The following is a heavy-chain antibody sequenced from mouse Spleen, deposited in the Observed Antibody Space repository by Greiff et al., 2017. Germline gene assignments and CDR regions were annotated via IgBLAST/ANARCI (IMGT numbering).Heavy chain of an antibody. J-gene: IGHJ4*01. D-gene: IGHD1-1*01. Sequence: EVHLVESGGGLVQPGGSLSLSCAASGFTFTDYYMSWVRQPPGKALEWLGFIRNKANGYTTEYSASVKGRFTISRDNSQSILYLQMNALRAEDSATYYCARWNYYGSRDYAMDYWGQGTSVTVSS. CDR3: ARWNYYGSRDYAMDY. CDR2: IRNKANGYTT. V-gene: IGHV7-3*01. CDR1: GFTFTDYY.